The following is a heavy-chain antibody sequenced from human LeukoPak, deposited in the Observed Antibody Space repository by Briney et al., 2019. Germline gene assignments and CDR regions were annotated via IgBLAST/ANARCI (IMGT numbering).Heavy chain of an antibody. CDR3: ARDNDSRDPPHFDY. V-gene: IGHV3-7*01. D-gene: IGHD3-16*01. Sequence: GGSLRLSCAAFGFTFSSYWMSWVRQAPGKGLEWAANIKQDGSEKYYVDSVKGRFTISRDNAKNSLYLQMNSLRAEDTAVYYCARDNDSRDPPHFDYWGQGTLVTVSS. CDR1: GFTFSSYW. CDR2: IKQDGSEK. J-gene: IGHJ4*02.